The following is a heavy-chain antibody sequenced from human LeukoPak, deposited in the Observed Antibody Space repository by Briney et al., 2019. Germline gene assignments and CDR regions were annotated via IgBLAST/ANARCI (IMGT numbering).Heavy chain of an antibody. D-gene: IGHD2-15*01. V-gene: IGHV4-30-4*08. Sequence: PSETLSPPCTVPGASISPSDYYWSWIRQPPGKGLEWIGYLYSIGSTYYNPSLKSRVTISVDTSKNQFSLKLSSVTAADTAVYYCARDSEYCSGGSCKYYYYGMDVWGQGTTVTVSS. CDR3: ARDSEYCSGGSCKYYYYGMDV. J-gene: IGHJ6*02. CDR1: GASISPSDYY. CDR2: LYSIGST.